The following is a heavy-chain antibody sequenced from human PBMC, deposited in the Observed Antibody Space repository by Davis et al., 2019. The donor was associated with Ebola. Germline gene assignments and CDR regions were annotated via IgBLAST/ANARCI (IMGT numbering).Heavy chain of an antibody. D-gene: IGHD1-26*01. V-gene: IGHV3-33*01. Sequence: PGGSLRLSCAASGFTFSSYGMHWVRQAPGKGLEWVAVIWYDGSNKYYADSVKGRFTISRDNSKNTLYLQMNSLRAEDTAVYYCARVREYSGSYYYFDYWGQGTLVTVSS. CDR1: GFTFSSYG. J-gene: IGHJ4*02. CDR2: IWYDGSNK. CDR3: ARVREYSGSYYYFDY.